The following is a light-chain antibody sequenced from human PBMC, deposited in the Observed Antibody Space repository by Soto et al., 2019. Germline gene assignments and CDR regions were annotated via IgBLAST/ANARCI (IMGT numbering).Light chain of an antibody. CDR1: SGDIGGYNY. Sequence: QSVLTQPASVSGSPGQSITISCTGTSGDIGGYNYVSWYQQHPGKAPKLLISEVTNRPSGVSNRFSGSKSGNTASLTISGLQGEDEADYYCSSYTTNITPVVFGGGTKLTVL. CDR2: EVT. CDR3: SSYTTNITPVV. J-gene: IGLJ2*01. V-gene: IGLV2-14*01.